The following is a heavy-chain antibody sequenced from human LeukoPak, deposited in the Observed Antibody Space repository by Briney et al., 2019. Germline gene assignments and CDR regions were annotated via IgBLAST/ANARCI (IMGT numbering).Heavy chain of an antibody. J-gene: IGHJ3*02. D-gene: IGHD3-22*01. CDR1: GGSISSGSYY. CDR3: ARVEHYYDSSGYYLGAFDI. CDR2: IYTSGST. Sequence: PSETLSLTCTVSGGSISSGSYYWSWIRQPAGKGLEWIGRIYTSGSTNYNPSLKSRVTISVDTSKNQFSLKLSPVTAADTAVYYCARVEHYYDSSGYYLGAFDIWGQGTMVTVSS. V-gene: IGHV4-61*02.